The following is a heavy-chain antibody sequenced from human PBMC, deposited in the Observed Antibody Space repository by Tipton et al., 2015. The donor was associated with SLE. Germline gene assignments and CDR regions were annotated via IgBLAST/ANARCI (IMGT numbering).Heavy chain of an antibody. Sequence: TLSLTCTVSGASVTSGFSYWTWIRQPAGKGLEWIGQIYPSGSTDYNPSLRGRVTISLDSSKNHFSLDLRSVTAADTALYFCVRDSVGITRGDAVDIWGQGTMVTVSS. J-gene: IGHJ3*02. D-gene: IGHD3-10*01. CDR2: IYPSGST. CDR3: VRDSVGITRGDAVDI. CDR1: GASVTSGFSY. V-gene: IGHV4-61*09.